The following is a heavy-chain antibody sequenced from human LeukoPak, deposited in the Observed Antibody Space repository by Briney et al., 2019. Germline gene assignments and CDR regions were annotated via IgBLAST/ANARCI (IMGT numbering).Heavy chain of an antibody. J-gene: IGHJ6*02. V-gene: IGHV4-34*01. Sequence: SETLSLTCAVYGGSFSDYYWNLIRQPPGKGLEWIGEINHSGSTDYNPSLKSRVTISIDTPKSQFSLKLSSVTAADTAVYYCARGKITRVSYSIDYYYGLDVWGQGTTVIVSS. CDR2: INHSGST. CDR1: GGSFSDYY. D-gene: IGHD4-11*01. CDR3: ARGKITRVSYSIDYYYGLDV.